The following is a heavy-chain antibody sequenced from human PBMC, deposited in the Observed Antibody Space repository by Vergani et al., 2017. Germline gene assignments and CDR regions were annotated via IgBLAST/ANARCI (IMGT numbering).Heavy chain of an antibody. V-gene: IGHV1-69*02. D-gene: IGHD1-1*01. CDR3: ASTKSRGWKYAFDI. J-gene: IGHJ3*02. CDR1: GGTFSSYT. Sequence: QVQLVQSGAEVKKPGSSVNVSCKASGGTFSSYTISWVRQAPGQGLEWMGRIIPILGIANYAQKFQSRVTITADKSTSTAYMELSSLRSEDTAVYYCASTKSRGWKYAFDIWGQGTMVTVSS. CDR2: IIPILGIA.